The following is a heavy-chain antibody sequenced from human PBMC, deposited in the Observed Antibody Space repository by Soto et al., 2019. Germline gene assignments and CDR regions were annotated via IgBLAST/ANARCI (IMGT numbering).Heavy chain of an antibody. D-gene: IGHD3-10*01. J-gene: IGHJ6*02. CDR3: ARDYGSGTSVFGMDV. CDR2: ISYSGST. CDR1: DDSISSENYF. Sequence: QVQLQESGPGLVKPSQTLSLTCTVSDDSISSENYFWSWIRQQPGKGLEWIGYISYSGSTHYNPSLKSRLTISIDTSKNQFSLRLNSVTAADTAVYYCARDYGSGTSVFGMDVWGQGTTVIVSS. V-gene: IGHV4-31*03.